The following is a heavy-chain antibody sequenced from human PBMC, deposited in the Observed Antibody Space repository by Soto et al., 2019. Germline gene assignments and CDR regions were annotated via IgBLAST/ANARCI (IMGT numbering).Heavy chain of an antibody. CDR3: ARVRWDLVGANFDY. V-gene: IGHV3-7*01. J-gene: IGHJ4*02. D-gene: IGHD1-26*01. Sequence: GGSLRLSCAASGFNFSSYWMSWVRQAPGKGLEWVANIKQDGREKYYVDSVKGRFTISRDNAKNSLYLQMNSLRAEDTAVYYCARVRWDLVGANFDYWGQGTLVTVSS. CDR1: GFNFSSYW. CDR2: IKQDGREK.